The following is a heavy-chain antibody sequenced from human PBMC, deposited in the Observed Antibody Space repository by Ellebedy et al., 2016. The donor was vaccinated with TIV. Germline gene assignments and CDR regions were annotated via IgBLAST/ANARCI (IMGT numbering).Heavy chain of an antibody. CDR1: GGSFSGYY. V-gene: IGHV4-34*01. Sequence: MPSETLSLTCAVYGGSFSGYYWSWIRQPPGKGLEWIGEINHSGSTNYNPSLKSRVTISVDTSKNQFSLKLSSVTAADTAVYYCATGPRRLVVAATLRDVWGQGTTVTVSS. J-gene: IGHJ6*02. D-gene: IGHD2-15*01. CDR3: ATGPRRLVVAATLRDV. CDR2: INHSGST.